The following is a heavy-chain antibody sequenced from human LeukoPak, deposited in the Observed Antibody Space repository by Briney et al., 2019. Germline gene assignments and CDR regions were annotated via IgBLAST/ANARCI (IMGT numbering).Heavy chain of an antibody. CDR1: DGSISSSSYD. V-gene: IGHV4-39*07. J-gene: IGHJ4*02. D-gene: IGHD3-10*01. Sequence: PSDTRSLTCNVSDGSISSSSYDWGWIRQPPGKGVEWLGSIYFSGRTYYNMSLNSGVTICIDKSKNHFSLKANSVTAAGAAVYYCARDNPYGSGTDYWGQGTLVTVSS. CDR3: ARDNPYGSGTDY. CDR2: IYFSGRT.